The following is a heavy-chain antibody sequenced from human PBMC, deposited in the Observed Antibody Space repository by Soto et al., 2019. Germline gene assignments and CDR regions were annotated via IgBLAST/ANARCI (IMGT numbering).Heavy chain of an antibody. CDR3: ATRYSYVHF. CDR2: INPNSGDT. D-gene: IGHD5-18*01. V-gene: IGHV1-2*02. J-gene: IGHJ4*02. Sequence: ASVKVSCKSSGYAFTGYYIHWVRQAPGQGLEWMGWINPNSGDTNYAQKFQGRVTMTRDTSFSTAYMELSSLRSDDTAVYYCATRYSYVHFSGQGILVTVSS. CDR1: GYAFTGYY.